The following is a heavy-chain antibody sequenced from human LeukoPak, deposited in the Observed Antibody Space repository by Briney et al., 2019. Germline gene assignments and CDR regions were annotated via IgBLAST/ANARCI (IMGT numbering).Heavy chain of an antibody. J-gene: IGHJ4*02. Sequence: SETLSLTCTVSGGSIRSSYYYWGWIRQPPGKGLEWIGYIYYSGSTNYNPSLKSRVTISVDTSKNQFSLKLSSVTAADTAVYYCARNLRRGTMSVDYWGQGTLVTVSS. CDR2: IYYSGST. V-gene: IGHV4-61*05. D-gene: IGHD3-16*01. CDR3: ARNLRRGTMSVDY. CDR1: GGSIRSSYYY.